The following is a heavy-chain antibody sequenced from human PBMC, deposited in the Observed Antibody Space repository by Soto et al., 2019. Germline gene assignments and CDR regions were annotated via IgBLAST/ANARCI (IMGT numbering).Heavy chain of an antibody. Sequence: QVQLQESGPGLVKPSQTLSLTCTVSDATLISGGYYWTWIRHHPGKGLEWIGYFYHTGKTYYNPSLESRLDISGDTSKNHFSLTLTSVTAADTAVYYCAREMHASIDVFDVWGQGTVVTVSS. J-gene: IGHJ3*01. CDR3: AREMHASIDVFDV. CDR1: DATLISGGYY. D-gene: IGHD6-6*01. CDR2: FYHTGKT. V-gene: IGHV4-31*03.